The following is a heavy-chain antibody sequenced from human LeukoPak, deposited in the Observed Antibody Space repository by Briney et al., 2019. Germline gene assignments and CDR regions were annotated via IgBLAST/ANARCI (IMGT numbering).Heavy chain of an antibody. Sequence: LETLSLTCAVYGGSFSGYYWSWIRQPPGKGLEWIGEINHSGSTNYNPSLKSRVTISVDTSKNQFSLKLSSVTAADTAVYYCARGELLGYCSSTSCANYFDYWGQGTLVTVSS. CDR3: ARGELLGYCSSTSCANYFDY. V-gene: IGHV4-34*01. CDR1: GGSFSGYY. D-gene: IGHD2-2*01. J-gene: IGHJ4*02. CDR2: INHSGST.